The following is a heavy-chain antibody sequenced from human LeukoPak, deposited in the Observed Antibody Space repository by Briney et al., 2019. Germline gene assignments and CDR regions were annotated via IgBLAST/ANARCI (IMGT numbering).Heavy chain of an antibody. CDR1: GFTFSGST. V-gene: IGHV3-21*04. Sequence: GGSLRLSCAASGFTFSGSTMNWVRQAPGKGLEWVSFISTSSSYIYYADSVRGRFTISRDNAKNSLYLQMNSLRAEDTAVYYCARDRLRAVAAFDYWGQGTLVTVSS. CDR3: ARDRLRAVAAFDY. J-gene: IGHJ4*02. D-gene: IGHD6-19*01. CDR2: ISTSSSYI.